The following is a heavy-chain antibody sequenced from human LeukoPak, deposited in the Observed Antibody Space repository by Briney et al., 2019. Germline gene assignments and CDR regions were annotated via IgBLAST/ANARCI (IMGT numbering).Heavy chain of an antibody. J-gene: IGHJ4*02. CDR2: ISNSGSAI. Sequence: AGGSLRLSCAASGFTFSSYWMSWVRQAPGKGLEWISYISNSGSAIYYADSMKGRFTISRDNTKNSLYLEMNSLRGEDTAVYYCARNGGSYPFFDYWGQGALVTVSS. CDR3: ARNGGSYPFFDY. V-gene: IGHV3-48*04. D-gene: IGHD1-26*01. CDR1: GFTFSSYW.